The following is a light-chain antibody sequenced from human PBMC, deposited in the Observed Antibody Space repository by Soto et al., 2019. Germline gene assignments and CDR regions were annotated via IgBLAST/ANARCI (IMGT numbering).Light chain of an antibody. V-gene: IGLV2-14*03. CDR1: SSDVGVYDY. CDR3: TEINTSSLRV. CDR2: DVS. Sequence: QFVLTQPASVSGSPGQSITISCTGTSSDVGVYDYVSWYQQHPGKAPKLLIYDVSNRPAGISNHFSGSKSGNTASLTISGLQAEYEADYSSTEINTSSLRVF. J-gene: IGLJ1*01.